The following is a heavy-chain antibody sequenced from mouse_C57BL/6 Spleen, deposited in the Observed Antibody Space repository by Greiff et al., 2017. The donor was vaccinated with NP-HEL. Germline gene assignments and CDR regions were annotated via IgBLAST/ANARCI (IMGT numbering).Heavy chain of an antibody. V-gene: IGHV1-80*01. CDR2: IYPGDGDT. D-gene: IGHD2-3*01. J-gene: IGHJ2*01. CDR1: GYAFSSYW. Sequence: QVQLQQSGAELVKPGASVKISCKASGYAFSSYWMNWVKQRPGKGLEWIGQIYPGDGDTNYNGKFKGKATMTAAKSSSTAYMQLSSLTSEDSAVYFCARRSYYGYYFYFDYWGQGTTLTVSS. CDR3: ARRSYYGYYFYFDY.